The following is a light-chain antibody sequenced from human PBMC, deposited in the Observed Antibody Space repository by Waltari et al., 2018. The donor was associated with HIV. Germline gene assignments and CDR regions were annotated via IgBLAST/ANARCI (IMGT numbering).Light chain of an antibody. CDR2: ADD. Sequence: QSVMTLPPSASGPPGQRATIPCTATSYNLGPCYDDHGFQQLPGTAPKLLIHADDNRPSGVPDRFSGSKSGTSASLAITGLQAEDDADYYCQSYDSSLSGSFVFGTGTKVTVL. CDR1: SYNLGPCYD. V-gene: IGLV1-40*01. CDR3: QSYDSSLSGSFV. J-gene: IGLJ1*01.